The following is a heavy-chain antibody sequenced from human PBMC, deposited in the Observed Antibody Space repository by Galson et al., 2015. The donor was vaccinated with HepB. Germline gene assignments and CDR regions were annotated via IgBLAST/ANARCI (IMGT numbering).Heavy chain of an antibody. J-gene: IGHJ6*02. CDR3: AKDGTVVVPAAMVPYYYYGMDV. Sequence: SLRLSCAASGFTFSSYGMHWVRQAPGKGLEWVAVISYDGGNKYYADSVKGRFTISRDNSKNTLYLQMNSLRAEDTAVYYCAKDGTVVVPAAMVPYYYYGMDVWGQGTTVTVSS. V-gene: IGHV3-30*18. CDR2: ISYDGGNK. CDR1: GFTFSSYG. D-gene: IGHD2-2*01.